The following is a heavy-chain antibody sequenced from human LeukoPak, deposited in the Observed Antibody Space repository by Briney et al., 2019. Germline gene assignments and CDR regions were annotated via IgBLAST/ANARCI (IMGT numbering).Heavy chain of an antibody. CDR3: AREKSMTGTSFDY. CDR2: INPSGGST. J-gene: IGHJ4*02. CDR1: GYTFTRYY. V-gene: IGHV1-46*01. Sequence: ASVKVSCKASGYTFTRYYIDWVRQAPGQGLEWLGIINPSGGSTSNTQKFQGRVTMTTDMSTSTVYMELSSLRSEDTAVYYCAREKSMTGTSFDYWGQGTLVTVSS. D-gene: IGHD1-14*01.